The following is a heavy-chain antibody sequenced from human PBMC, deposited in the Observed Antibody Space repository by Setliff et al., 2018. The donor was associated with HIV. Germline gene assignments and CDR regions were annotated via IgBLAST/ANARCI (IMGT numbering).Heavy chain of an antibody. CDR2: IYYTGST. CDR3: ARHVSVGPTYYYDS. D-gene: IGHD3-3*01. J-gene: IGHJ4*02. V-gene: IGHV4-59*08. Sequence: SETLSLTCAVYGGSFSGHYWIWIRQPPGKRLAWIGFIYYTGSTHYNPSLKSRVSMSLDTSKNQFSLSLSSVTAADTAIYYCARHVSVGPTYYYDSWGQGTLVTVSS. CDR1: GGSFSGHY.